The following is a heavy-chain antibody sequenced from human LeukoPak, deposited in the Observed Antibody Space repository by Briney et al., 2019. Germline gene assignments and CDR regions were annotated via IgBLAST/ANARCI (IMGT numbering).Heavy chain of an antibody. D-gene: IGHD3-10*01. CDR1: GFTFSSYG. V-gene: IGHV3-30*02. Sequence: GGSLRLSCAASGFTFSSYGMHWVRQAPGKGLEWVAFIRYDGSNKYYADSVKGRFTISRDNSKNTLYLQMGSLRAEDMAVYYCARTMVRGVIISPADYWGQGTLVTVSS. CDR3: ARTMVRGVIISPADY. CDR2: IRYDGSNK. J-gene: IGHJ4*02.